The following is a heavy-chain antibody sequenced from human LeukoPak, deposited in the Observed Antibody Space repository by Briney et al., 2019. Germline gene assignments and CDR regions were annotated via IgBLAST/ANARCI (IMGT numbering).Heavy chain of an antibody. D-gene: IGHD6-19*01. V-gene: IGHV4-39*01. Sequence: SETLSLTCTVSGGSISRNNYYWGWIRQPPGKGLEWIGSIYCSGSTYYNPSLKSRVTISVDTSKNQFSLKLSSVTAADTAVYYCVNSSPGGGWLVSGNFDYWGQGTLVTVSS. CDR2: IYCSGST. CDR3: VNSSPGGGWLVSGNFDY. CDR1: GGSISRNNYY. J-gene: IGHJ4*02.